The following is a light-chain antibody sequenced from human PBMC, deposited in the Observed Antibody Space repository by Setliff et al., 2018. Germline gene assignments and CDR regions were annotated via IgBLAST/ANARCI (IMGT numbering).Light chain of an antibody. CDR2: EVT. V-gene: IGLV2-8*01. J-gene: IGLJ1*01. CDR3: SLYSGSNNFF. CDR1: SRDVGSYDY. Sequence: QSALTQPASVSGSPGQSITISCIGSSRDVGSYDYVSWYQQHPGKAPKLIIYEVTKRPSGVPDRFSGSNSGNTASLTVSGLQAEDEADYYCSLYSGSNNFFFGSGTKV.